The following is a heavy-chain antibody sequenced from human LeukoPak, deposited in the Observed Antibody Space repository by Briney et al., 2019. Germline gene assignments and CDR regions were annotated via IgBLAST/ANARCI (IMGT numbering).Heavy chain of an antibody. CDR1: GGSISSYH. D-gene: IGHD2-21*02. V-gene: IGHV4-59*01. J-gene: IGHJ4*02. CDR3: AREAYCGGDCYSGFDY. CDR2: IYYSGGT. Sequence: SETLSLTCTVSGGSISSYHWSWIRQPPGKGLEWIGYIYYSGGTNYNPSLKSRVTISVDTSKNQFSLKLSSVTAADTAVYYCAREAYCGGDCYSGFDYWGQGTLVTVSS.